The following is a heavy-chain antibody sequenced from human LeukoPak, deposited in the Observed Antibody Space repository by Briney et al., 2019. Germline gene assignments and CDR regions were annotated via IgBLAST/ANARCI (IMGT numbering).Heavy chain of an antibody. D-gene: IGHD3-10*01. CDR2: IKYHGSDE. V-gene: IGHV3-7*01. CDR1: GFTFSDYW. J-gene: IGHJ4*02. Sequence: PGGSLRLSCAASGFTFSDYWMSWVRQAPGKGLEWVANIKYHGSDEHYVDSVRGRFTISRGNAKNSLFLQMNSLRAEDTAVYYCARIGGSGTYWDYWGQGTLVTVSS. CDR3: ARIGGSGTYWDY.